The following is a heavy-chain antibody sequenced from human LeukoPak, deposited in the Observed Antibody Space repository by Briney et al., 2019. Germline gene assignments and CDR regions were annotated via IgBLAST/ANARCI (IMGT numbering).Heavy chain of an antibody. CDR2: IKQDGSEK. CDR1: GFTFSSYW. Sequence: PGGSLRLSCAASGFTFSSYWMNWVRQAPGKGLEWVANIKQDGSEKYYVDSVKGRFIISRDNAKNSLYLQMNSLRAEDTAVYYCAKDRVGGGDCPDYWGQGTLVTVSS. CDR3: AKDRVGGGDCPDY. D-gene: IGHD2-21*02. J-gene: IGHJ4*02. V-gene: IGHV3-7*03.